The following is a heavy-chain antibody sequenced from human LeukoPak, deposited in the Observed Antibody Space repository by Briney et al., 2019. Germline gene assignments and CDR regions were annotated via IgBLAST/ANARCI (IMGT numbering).Heavy chain of an antibody. V-gene: IGHV3-30-3*01. J-gene: IGHJ6*02. D-gene: IGHD3-10*01. Sequence: GRSLRLSCAASGFTFDDYAMHWVRQAPGKGLEWVAVISYDGSNKYYADSVKGRFTISRDNSKNTLYLQMNSLRAEDTAVYYCARDFGWFGELYGMDVWGQGTTVTVSS. CDR1: GFTFDDYA. CDR2: ISYDGSNK. CDR3: ARDFGWFGELYGMDV.